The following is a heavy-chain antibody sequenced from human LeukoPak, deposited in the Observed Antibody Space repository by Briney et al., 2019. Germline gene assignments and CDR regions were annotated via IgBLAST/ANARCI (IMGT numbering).Heavy chain of an antibody. D-gene: IGHD2-2*01. V-gene: IGHV4-61*02. CDR2: IYTSGST. CDR1: GGSISSDNYY. J-gene: IGHJ3*02. Sequence: SETLSLTCTVSGGSISSDNYYWTWIRQPAGTGLEWIGRIYTSGSTNYNPSLRSRVTISVDTSKNQFSLRLSSVTAADTAVYYCASITSTRQKNAFDIWGQGTMVTVSS. CDR3: ASITSTRQKNAFDI.